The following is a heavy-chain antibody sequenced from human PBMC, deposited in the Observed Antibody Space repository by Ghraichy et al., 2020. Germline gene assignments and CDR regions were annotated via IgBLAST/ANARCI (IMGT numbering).Heavy chain of an antibody. Sequence: GGSLRLSCAASGFTFSDYSMNWVRQAPGKGLEWLSYISSSSDTTYYADSVKGRFTISRDNAKKSLHLQMNSLRAEDTAVYFCARDRTAAAGIGNYHYHGMYVCGQWPKVTVSS. CDR3: ARDRTAAAGIGNYHYHGMYV. CDR1: GFTFSDYS. CDR2: ISSSSDTT. V-gene: IGHV3-48*01. D-gene: IGHD6-13*01. J-gene: IGHJ6*02.